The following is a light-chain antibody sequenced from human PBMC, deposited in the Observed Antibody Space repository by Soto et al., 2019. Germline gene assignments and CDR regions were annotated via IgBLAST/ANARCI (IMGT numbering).Light chain of an antibody. Sequence: DIQMTQSPSTLSSSIGDRVTITCRASQSISNWLAWYQQKPGKAPKLLSFEASTLVTGVPSRFSVSGSGTEFTLTIYSLQADDFATYFCKQYIGYSLLTFGGGTKVEMK. V-gene: IGKV1-5*01. CDR2: EAS. J-gene: IGKJ4*01. CDR1: QSISNW. CDR3: KQYIGYSLLT.